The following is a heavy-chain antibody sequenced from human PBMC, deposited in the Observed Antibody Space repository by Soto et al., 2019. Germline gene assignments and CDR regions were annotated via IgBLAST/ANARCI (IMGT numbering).Heavy chain of an antibody. CDR1: GDSISSSTYF. CDR3: ARHVGEGYFDY. Sequence: PSETLSLTCTVSGDSISSSTYFCGWFRQPPGKGLEWIGSIYYSGSTYYNPSLKSRVTISVDTSKNHFSLKLSSVTAADTAVYYCARHVGEGYFDYWGQGTLVTVSS. V-gene: IGHV4-39*01. J-gene: IGHJ4*02. CDR2: IYYSGST.